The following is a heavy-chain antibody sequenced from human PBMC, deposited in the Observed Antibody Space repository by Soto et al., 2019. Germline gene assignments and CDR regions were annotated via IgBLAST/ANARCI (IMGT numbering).Heavy chain of an antibody. CDR1: GYTFTSYG. CDR3: ARAPHYDSSGYYSRP. J-gene: IGHJ4*02. CDR2: ISSYNGNT. Sequence: QVQLVQSGAEVKKPGASVKVSCKASGYTFTSYGISWVRQAPGQGLEWMGWISSYNGNTNYAQKLQGRVTMTTDTSTSTAYMELRSLRSDDTAVYYCARAPHYDSSGYYSRPWGQGTLVTVSS. V-gene: IGHV1-18*01. D-gene: IGHD3-22*01.